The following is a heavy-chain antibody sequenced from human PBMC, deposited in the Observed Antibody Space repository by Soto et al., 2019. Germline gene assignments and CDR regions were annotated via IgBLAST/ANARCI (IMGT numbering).Heavy chain of an antibody. Sequence: GESLKISCAASGFTFDNYGMSWVRQAPGKGLEWVSTVSGSGGSTYYAASVKGRFTIPREYSKNTLYLQMNSLRAEDTAVYFCARQRSYNSGFFDYWSQGTLVTVSS. V-gene: IGHV3-23*01. CDR2: VSGSGGST. CDR1: GFTFDNYG. CDR3: ARQRSYNSGFFDY. D-gene: IGHD6-19*01. J-gene: IGHJ4*02.